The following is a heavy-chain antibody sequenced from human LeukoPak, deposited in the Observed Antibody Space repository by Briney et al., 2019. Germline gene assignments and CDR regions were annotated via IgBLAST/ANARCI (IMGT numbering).Heavy chain of an antibody. CDR2: ITGSSSYI. Sequence: KPGGSLRLSCAASGFTFSSYNMNWVRQAPGKGLEWVSSITGSSSYIYYADSVKGRFTVSRDNAKNSLYLQMNSLRAEDTAVYYCARRAGAYSHPYDYWGQGTLVTVSS. D-gene: IGHD4/OR15-4a*01. V-gene: IGHV3-21*04. CDR1: GFTFSSYN. J-gene: IGHJ4*02. CDR3: ARRAGAYSHPYDY.